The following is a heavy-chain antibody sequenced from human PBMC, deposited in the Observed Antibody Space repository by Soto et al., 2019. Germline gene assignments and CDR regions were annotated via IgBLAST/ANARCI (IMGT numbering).Heavy chain of an antibody. CDR3: ARGSVVVPAARPGWLRLIDY. D-gene: IGHD2-2*02. J-gene: IGHJ4*02. V-gene: IGHV4-4*02. CDR2: IYHSGST. CDR1: GGSISSSNW. Sequence: QVQLQESGPGLVKPSGTLSLTGAVSGGSISSSNWWSWVRQPPGKGLEWIGEIYHSGSTNYNPSLKSRVTISVDQSKNQFSLKLSSVTAADTAVYYCARGSVVVPAARPGWLRLIDYWGQGTLVTVSS.